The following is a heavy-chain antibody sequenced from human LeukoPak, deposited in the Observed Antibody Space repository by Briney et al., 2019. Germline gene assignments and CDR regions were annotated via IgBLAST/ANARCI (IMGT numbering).Heavy chain of an antibody. CDR1: GFTFDAYG. J-gene: IGHJ4*02. CDR2: ISGDGEST. V-gene: IGHV3-43*02. D-gene: IGHD3-10*01. CDR3: AKAWFGERSGGGFDY. Sequence: GGSLRLSCAASGFTFDAYGMHWVRQPPGKGLEWVSLISGDGESTYYADSVKGRFTISRDNSKNSLYLQMNSLRTEDTALYYCAKAWFGERSGGGFDYWGQGTLVTVSS.